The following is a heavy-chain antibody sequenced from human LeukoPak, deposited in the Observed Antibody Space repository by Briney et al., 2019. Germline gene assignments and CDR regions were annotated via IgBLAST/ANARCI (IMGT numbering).Heavy chain of an antibody. CDR1: GFPFSAYA. CDR3: ASEIIFGSFDY. Sequence: GGSLRLSCAASGFPFSAYAMSWVRQAPGKGLEWVSAISASGDTTYYADSVRGRFTISRDNSKNTLYLQMNSLRAEDTAVYYCASEIIFGSFDYWGQGTLVTVSS. J-gene: IGHJ4*02. CDR2: ISASGDTT. D-gene: IGHD3-3*01. V-gene: IGHV3-23*01.